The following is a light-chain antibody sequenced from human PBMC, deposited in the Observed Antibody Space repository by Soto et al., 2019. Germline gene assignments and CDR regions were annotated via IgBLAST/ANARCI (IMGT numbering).Light chain of an antibody. V-gene: IGKV1-5*03. CDR2: KSS. J-gene: IGKJ1*01. CDR3: QQYRRFSWT. Sequence: DIQMTQSPSTLSASVGDRVTITCRASQSIDKWLAWYQQKPGKAPKLLIYKSSILQTGVPSRFSGCGSGTEFTLTINSLQPDDVGSYFCQQYRRFSWTFGQGTKVEIK. CDR1: QSIDKW.